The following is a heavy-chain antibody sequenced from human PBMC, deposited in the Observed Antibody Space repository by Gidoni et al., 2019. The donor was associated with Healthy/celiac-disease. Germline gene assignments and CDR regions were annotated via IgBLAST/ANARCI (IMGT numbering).Heavy chain of an antibody. D-gene: IGHD4-17*01. CDR1: GFTFRNYA. CDR2: IIGSGVTT. V-gene: IGHV3-23*01. Sequence: EVQLLESGGGLVQPGGSLRLSCAASGFTFRNYAMNWVRQAPGKGLAWVSAIIGSGVTTYYSDSLKGRFTISRDNSENTLYLQMNSLRAEDTAVYYCAKGRTTARVIDYWGQGTLVTVSS. CDR3: AKGRTTARVIDY. J-gene: IGHJ4*02.